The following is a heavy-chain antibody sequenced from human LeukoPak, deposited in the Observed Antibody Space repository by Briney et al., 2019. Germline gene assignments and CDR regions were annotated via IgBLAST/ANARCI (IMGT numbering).Heavy chain of an antibody. D-gene: IGHD3-9*01. CDR1: GFTFSSYA. V-gene: IGHV3-30-3*01. Sequence: GGSLRLSCAASGFTFSSYAMHWVRQAPGKGLEWVAVISYDGSNKYYADSVKGRFTISRDNSKNTLYLQMNSLRAEDTAVYYCAREPTYYDILTGYYSYYYYGMDVWGQGTTVTVSS. CDR2: ISYDGSNK. CDR3: AREPTYYDILTGYYSYYYYGMDV. J-gene: IGHJ6*01.